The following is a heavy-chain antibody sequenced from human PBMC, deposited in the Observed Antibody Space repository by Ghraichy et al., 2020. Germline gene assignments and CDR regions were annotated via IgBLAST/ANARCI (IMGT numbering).Heavy chain of an antibody. CDR1: GYNFDSYG. Sequence: ASVKVSCKASGYNFDSYGVSWVRQAPGQGLEWMGWIGAHFRNTDYAQKFQDRVTMTTETSTSTSYMELRGLRLDDTAVYYFARQMIPARYPLDVWGQGTTVTVFS. V-gene: IGHV1-18*01. J-gene: IGHJ6*02. D-gene: IGHD3-16*02. CDR2: IGAHFRNT. CDR3: ARQMIPARYPLDV.